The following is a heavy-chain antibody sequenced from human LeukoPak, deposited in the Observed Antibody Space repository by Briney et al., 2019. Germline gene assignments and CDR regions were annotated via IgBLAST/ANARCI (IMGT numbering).Heavy chain of an antibody. V-gene: IGHV3-30-3*01. CDR3: ARDQNAIVVVTAIDY. CDR2: ISDDGSNK. J-gene: IGHJ4*02. CDR1: GFLFNTYA. Sequence: PGGSLRLSCAAPGFLFNTYAMHWVRQAPGKGLEWVEAISDDGSNKYYADSVKGRFTISRDNSKITLYLQMNSLRAEDTAVYYCARDQNAIVVVTAIDYWGQGTLVTVSS. D-gene: IGHD2-21*02.